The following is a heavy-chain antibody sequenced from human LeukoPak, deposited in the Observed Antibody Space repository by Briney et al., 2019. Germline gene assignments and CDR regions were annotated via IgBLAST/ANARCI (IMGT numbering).Heavy chain of an antibody. Sequence: ASAKVSCKASGYTLTSYYPHWVRQAPGQGLEWLGWINLNGGGTLSAQKFQGRVTMTRDASISTAYMELSGLRSDDTAVYYCATRCTNGVCYKAYYMDVWGKGTTVTVSS. CDR1: GYTLTSYY. CDR3: ATRCTNGVCYKAYYMDV. D-gene: IGHD2-8*01. CDR2: INLNGGGT. J-gene: IGHJ6*03. V-gene: IGHV1-2*02.